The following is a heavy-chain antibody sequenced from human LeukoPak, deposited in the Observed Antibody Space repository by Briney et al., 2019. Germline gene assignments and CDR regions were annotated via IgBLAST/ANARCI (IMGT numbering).Heavy chain of an antibody. D-gene: IGHD3-3*01. CDR3: ARGHDFWSGSGFDY. V-gene: IGHV3-74*01. Sequence: GGSLRLSCAASGFTFSSYWMHWVRHAPGKGLVWDSRINSDGSSTSYADSVKGRFTISRDNAKNTLYLQMNSLRAEDTAVYYCARGHDFWSGSGFDYWGQGTLVTVSS. CDR2: INSDGSST. J-gene: IGHJ4*02. CDR1: GFTFSSYW.